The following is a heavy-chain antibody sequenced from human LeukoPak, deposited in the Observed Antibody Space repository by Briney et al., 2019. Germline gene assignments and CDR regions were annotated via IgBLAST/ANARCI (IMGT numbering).Heavy chain of an antibody. CDR3: ARDPPGTSMDAFDI. Sequence: GGSLRLSCAASGFTFSSYSMNWVRQAPGKGLEWVSSISSSSSYIYYADSVKGRFTISGDNAKNSLYLQMNSLRAEDTAVYYCARDPPGTSMDAFDIWGQGTMVTVSS. V-gene: IGHV3-21*01. J-gene: IGHJ3*02. D-gene: IGHD2-2*01. CDR1: GFTFSSYS. CDR2: ISSSSSYI.